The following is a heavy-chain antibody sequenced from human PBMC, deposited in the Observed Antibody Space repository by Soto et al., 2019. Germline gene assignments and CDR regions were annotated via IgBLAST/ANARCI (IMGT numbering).Heavy chain of an antibody. CDR3: ARHGYYYDSTGYYYFV. J-gene: IGHJ4*02. Sequence: SETLSLTCTVSGGSVSSTNHYWGWIRQPPGKGLEWIGDIYYSGMTRYNPSLKSRVTISVDTSRDQFSLKLSSVTAADTAVYYCARHGYYYDSTGYYYFVWGQGTLVTVSS. D-gene: IGHD3-22*01. CDR2: IYYSGMT. CDR1: GGSVSSTNHY. V-gene: IGHV4-39*01.